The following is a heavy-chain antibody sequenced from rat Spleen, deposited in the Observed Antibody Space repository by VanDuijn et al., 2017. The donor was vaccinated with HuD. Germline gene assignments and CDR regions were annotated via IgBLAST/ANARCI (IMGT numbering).Heavy chain of an antibody. J-gene: IGHJ2*01. Sequence: EVQLVESGGGLVQPGRSMKLSCAASGFTFSDYGMAWVRQTPTKGLEWVASITNAAGKVYYPDSVKGRFTISRDTAQNILYLQMNKLGSEDTAIYYCVREERGVDYWGQGVMVTVSS. CDR1: GFTFSDYG. V-gene: IGHV5S13*01. CDR3: VREERGVDY. CDR2: ITNAAGKV.